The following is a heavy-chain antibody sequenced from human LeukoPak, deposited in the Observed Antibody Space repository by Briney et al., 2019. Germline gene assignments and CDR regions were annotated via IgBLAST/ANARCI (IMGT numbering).Heavy chain of an antibody. CDR1: GFTFSNYT. CDR2: ISYDGSNK. Sequence: GGSLRLSCAASGFTFSNYTMHWVRQAPGKGLEWVAVISYDGSNKYYADSVKGRFTISRDNSKNTLYLQMNSLRTEDTAVCYCAKSLGAALWAPIDYGGQGTLVTVS. J-gene: IGHJ4*02. CDR3: AKSLGAALWAPIDY. D-gene: IGHD2-15*01. V-gene: IGHV3-30-3*02.